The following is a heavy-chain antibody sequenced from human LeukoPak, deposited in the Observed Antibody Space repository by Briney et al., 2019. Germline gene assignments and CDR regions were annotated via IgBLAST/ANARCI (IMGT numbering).Heavy chain of an antibody. J-gene: IGHJ4*02. V-gene: IGHV3-23*01. CDR1: GFTFSSYA. Sequence: PGRSLRLSCAASGFTFSSYAMSWVRQAPGKGLEWVSALIGSGLTTYYADSVKGRFTISRDNSKNTLYLQMNSLRAEDTAVYYCAKDLGPGPDWGQGTLVTVSS. CDR3: AKDLGPGPD. CDR2: LIGSGLTT.